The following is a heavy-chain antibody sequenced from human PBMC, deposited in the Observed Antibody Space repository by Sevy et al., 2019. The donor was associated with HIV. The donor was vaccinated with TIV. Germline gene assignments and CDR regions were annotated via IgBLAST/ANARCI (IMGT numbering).Heavy chain of an antibody. D-gene: IGHD2-2*01. V-gene: IGHV3-30-3*01. J-gene: IGHJ4*02. CDR2: ISYDGSNK. CDR1: GFTFSSYA. Sequence: GGSLRLSCAASGFTFSSYAMHWVRQAPGKGLEWVAVISYDGSNKYYADSVKGRFTISRDNSKNTLYLQMNSLRAEDTAVYYGAREGGEIAGRPDQLPFDYWGQGTLVTVSS. CDR3: AREGGEIAGRPDQLPFDY.